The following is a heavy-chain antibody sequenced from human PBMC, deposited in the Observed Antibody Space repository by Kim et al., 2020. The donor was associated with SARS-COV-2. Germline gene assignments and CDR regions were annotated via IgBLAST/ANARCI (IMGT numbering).Heavy chain of an antibody. CDR2: ISDSGGRT. Sequence: GGSLRLSCAASGFSFSSYAMTWVRQAPGKGLEWVSAISDSGGRTYYADSVKGRFSISRDNSKNTLYLQMNSLRAEDTAVYYCGRGWFKYYGMDVWGQGTT. D-gene: IGHD6-19*01. CDR3: GRGWFKYYGMDV. CDR1: GFSFSSYA. J-gene: IGHJ6*02. V-gene: IGHV3-23*01.